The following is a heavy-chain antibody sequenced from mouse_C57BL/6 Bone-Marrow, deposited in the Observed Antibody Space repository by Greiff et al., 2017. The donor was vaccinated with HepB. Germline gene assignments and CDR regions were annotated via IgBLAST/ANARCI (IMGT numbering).Heavy chain of an antibody. CDR1: GYAFSSSW. CDR3: ARSDSSGYVDY. J-gene: IGHJ2*01. Sequence: QVQLQQSGPELVKPGASVKISCKASGYAFSSSWMNWVKQRPGKGLEWIGRIYPGDGDTNYNGKFKGKATLTADKSSSTAYMQLRSLTSEDSAVYFCARSDSSGYVDYWGQGTTLTVAS. CDR2: IYPGDGDT. D-gene: IGHD3-2*02. V-gene: IGHV1-82*01.